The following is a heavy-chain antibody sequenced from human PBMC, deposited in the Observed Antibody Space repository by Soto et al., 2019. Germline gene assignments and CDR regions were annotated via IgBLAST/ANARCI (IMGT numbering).Heavy chain of an antibody. CDR2: IRSKANRYAT. Sequence: EVQLVESGGGLVQPGGSLKLSCAASGFTFSGSAMHWVRQASGKGLEWVGRIRSKANRYATAYAASVKGRFTISRDDSQNTAYLQMNSLKTDDTAVYYCTTAKHPSSSWSYFGYWGQGTLVTVSS. CDR3: TTAKHPSSSWSYFGY. V-gene: IGHV3-73*01. J-gene: IGHJ4*02. D-gene: IGHD6-13*01. CDR1: GFTFSGSA.